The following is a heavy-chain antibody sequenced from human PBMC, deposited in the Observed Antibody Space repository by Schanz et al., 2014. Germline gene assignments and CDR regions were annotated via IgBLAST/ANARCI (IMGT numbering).Heavy chain of an antibody. CDR2: MYINSGST. CDR1: GFTVNTNY. CDR3: ARDGGRDGYNLAFDV. D-gene: IGHD5-12*01. J-gene: IGHJ3*01. V-gene: IGHV3-53*01. Sequence: EVYLVESGGGLIQPGGSLRLSCAVSGFTVNTNYMSWVRQAPGKGLEWISSMYINSGSTQYADSVKGRFIISRDSSKNTLFLQMNSLRAEDTAVYFCARDGGRDGYNLAFDVWGQGTLVTVSS.